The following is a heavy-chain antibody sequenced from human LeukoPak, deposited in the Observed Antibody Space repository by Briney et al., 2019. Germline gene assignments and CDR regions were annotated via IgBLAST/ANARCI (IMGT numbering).Heavy chain of an antibody. CDR1: GGSISSYY. CDR2: IYYSGST. CDR3: ARVGGYEGLDY. Sequence: PSETLSLTCTVSGGSISSYYWSWIRQPPGKGLEWIGYIYYSGSTNYNPSLKSRVTISVDTSKNQFSLKLSSVTAADTAVYYCARVGGYEGLDYWGQGTLVAVSS. V-gene: IGHV4-59*01. J-gene: IGHJ4*02. D-gene: IGHD3-22*01.